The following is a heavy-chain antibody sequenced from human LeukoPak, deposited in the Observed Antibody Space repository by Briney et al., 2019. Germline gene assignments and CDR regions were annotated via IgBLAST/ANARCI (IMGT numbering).Heavy chain of an antibody. J-gene: IGHJ6*02. CDR1: GFTFSSYW. D-gene: IGHD3-16*01. CDR2: IKQDGSEK. V-gene: IGHV3-7*01. Sequence: PGGSLRLSCAASGFTFSSYWMSWVRQAPGKGLEWVANIKQDGSEKYYVDSVKGRFTISRDNAKNSLYLQMNSLRAEDTAVYYCAREMYPESLGYYYGMDVWGQGTTVTVSS. CDR3: AREMYPESLGYYYGMDV.